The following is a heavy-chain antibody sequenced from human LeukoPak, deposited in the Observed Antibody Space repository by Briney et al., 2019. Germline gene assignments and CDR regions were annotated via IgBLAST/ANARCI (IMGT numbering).Heavy chain of an antibody. D-gene: IGHD3-10*01. CDR3: ARVGLPGGAFDI. V-gene: IGHV1-46*01. Sequence: GASVKVSCKASGYTFTSYYMHWVRHAPGQGLEWMGIINPSGGSTSYAQKFQGRVTMTRDTSTSTVYMELSSLRSEDTAVYYCARVGLPGGAFDIWGQGTMVTVSS. CDR1: GYTFTSYY. J-gene: IGHJ3*02. CDR2: INPSGGST.